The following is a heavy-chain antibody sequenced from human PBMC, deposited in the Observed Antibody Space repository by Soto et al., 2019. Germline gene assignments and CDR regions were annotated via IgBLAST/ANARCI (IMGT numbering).Heavy chain of an antibody. J-gene: IGHJ6*03. CDR2: INPNSGGT. Sequence: ASVKVSCKASGYTFTGYYMHWVRQAPGQGLEWMGWINPNSGGTNYAQKFQGWVTMTRNTSISTAYMELSSLRSEDTAVYYCARGLSVAARLHYYYYYMDVWGKGTTVTVSS. CDR3: ARGLSVAARLHYYYYYMDV. D-gene: IGHD6-6*01. CDR1: GYTFTGYY. V-gene: IGHV1-2*04.